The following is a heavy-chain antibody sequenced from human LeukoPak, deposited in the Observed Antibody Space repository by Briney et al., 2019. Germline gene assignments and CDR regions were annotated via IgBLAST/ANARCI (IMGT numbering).Heavy chain of an antibody. CDR2: IYYSGST. CDR3: ARVGFYARAFDI. V-gene: IGHV4-59*01. CDR1: GGSISSYY. D-gene: IGHD2/OR15-2a*01. J-gene: IGHJ3*02. Sequence: PSQSLSLTCTVSGGSISSYYWSWIRRPPGKGLEWIGYIYYSGSTNYNPSLKSRVTISVDTSKNQFSLKLTSVTAADTGVYYCARVGFYARAFDIWGQGTMITVSS.